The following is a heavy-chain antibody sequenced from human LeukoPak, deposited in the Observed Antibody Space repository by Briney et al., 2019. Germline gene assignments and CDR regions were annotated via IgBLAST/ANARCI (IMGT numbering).Heavy chain of an antibody. Sequence: PSETLPLTCAVSGGSISSGGYSWSWIRQPPGKGLEWIGYIYHSGSTYYNPSLKSRVTISVDRSKNQFSLKLSSVTAADTAVYYCARARADYYDSSGYYSFDYWGQGTLVTVSS. V-gene: IGHV4-30-2*01. J-gene: IGHJ4*02. CDR3: ARARADYYDSSGYYSFDY. CDR2: IYHSGST. D-gene: IGHD3-22*01. CDR1: GGSISSGGYS.